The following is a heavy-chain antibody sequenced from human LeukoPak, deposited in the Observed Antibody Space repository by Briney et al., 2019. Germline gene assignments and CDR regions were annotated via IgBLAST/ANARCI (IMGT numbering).Heavy chain of an antibody. CDR2: ISAYNGNT. V-gene: IGHV1-18*01. Sequence: ASVKVSCKASGYIFSSYGITWVRQAPGQGLEWMGWISAYNGNTNYAQRLRGRVTMTTDTSTNTAYMELTSLKSDDTAVYYCARKPGTSSALYYFDYWGQGTLVTVSS. J-gene: IGHJ4*02. CDR1: GYIFSSYG. D-gene: IGHD3-22*01. CDR3: ARKPGTSSALYYFDY.